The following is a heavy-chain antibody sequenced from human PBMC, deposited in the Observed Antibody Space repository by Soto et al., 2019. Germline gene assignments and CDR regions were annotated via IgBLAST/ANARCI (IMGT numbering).Heavy chain of an antibody. CDR3: ARDYGQQLVYYYGMDV. CDR1: GGTFSSYA. CDR2: IIPIFGTA. Sequence: QVQLVQSGAEVQKPGSSVKVSCKASGGTFSSYAISWVRQAPGQGREWLGGIIPIFGTANYAQKFQGRVTITADESTSTAYMELSSLRSEDTAVYYCARDYGQQLVYYYGMDVWGQGTTVTVSS. D-gene: IGHD6-13*01. J-gene: IGHJ6*02. V-gene: IGHV1-69*01.